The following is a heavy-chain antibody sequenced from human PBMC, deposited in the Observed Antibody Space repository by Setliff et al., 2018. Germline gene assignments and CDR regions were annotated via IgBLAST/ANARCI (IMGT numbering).Heavy chain of an antibody. CDR1: GYTLTRHD. D-gene: IGHD6-13*01. Sequence: ASVKVSCKASGYTLTRHDLNWVRQAPGQGLEWMGWINTKTGNPTYAQGFTGRFVFSLDTSVSTAYLQISSLKAEDTAVYYCTRDHGGSSWYYFEYWGQGTLVTVSS. J-gene: IGHJ4*02. V-gene: IGHV7-4-1*02. CDR3: TRDHGGSSWYYFEY. CDR2: INTKTGNP.